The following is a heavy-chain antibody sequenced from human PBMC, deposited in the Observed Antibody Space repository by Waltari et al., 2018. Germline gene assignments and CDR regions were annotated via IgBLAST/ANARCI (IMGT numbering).Heavy chain of an antibody. CDR3: ARSAPGMTILGIGY. Sequence: ELQLLESGGGLGKPGGSLRRSCAASGFTFSSYSLNWFTQPPGKGLEWVSSISSSSSYIYYADSVKGRFTISRDNAKNSLYLQMNSLRAEDTAVYYCARSAPGMTILGIGYWGQGTLVTVSS. CDR1: GFTFSSYS. J-gene: IGHJ4*02. D-gene: IGHD3-3*01. V-gene: IGHV3-21*01. CDR2: ISSSSSYI.